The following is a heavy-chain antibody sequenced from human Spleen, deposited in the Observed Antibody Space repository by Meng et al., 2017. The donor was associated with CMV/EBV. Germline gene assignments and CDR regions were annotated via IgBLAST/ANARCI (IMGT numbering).Heavy chain of an antibody. J-gene: IGHJ4*02. CDR3: AREGGVTTVPSKNYFDY. D-gene: IGHD4-11*01. Sequence: SVKVSCKASGGTFSSYTISWVRQAPGQGLEWMGRIIPILGIANYAQKFQGRVTITADKSTSTVYMELSSLRSEDTAVYYCAREGGVTTVPSKNYFDYWGQGTLVTVSS. CDR1: GGTFSSYT. V-gene: IGHV1-69*04. CDR2: IIPILGIA.